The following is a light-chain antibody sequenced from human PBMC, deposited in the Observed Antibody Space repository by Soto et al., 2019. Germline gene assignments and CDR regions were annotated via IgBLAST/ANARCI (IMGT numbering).Light chain of an antibody. CDR1: SSDVGGYNY. Sequence: QSVLTQPRSVSGSPGQSVTISYTGASSDVGGYNYVSWYQQHPGKAPKLMIYVVNKRPSGVPDRFSGSKSGNTASLTISGLQAEDEADYYCCSYAGSYTLVFGGGTKLTVL. CDR3: CSYAGSYTLV. V-gene: IGLV2-11*01. CDR2: VVN. J-gene: IGLJ2*01.